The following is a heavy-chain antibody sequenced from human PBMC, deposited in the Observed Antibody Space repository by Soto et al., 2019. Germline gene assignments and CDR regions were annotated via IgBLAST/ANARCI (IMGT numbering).Heavy chain of an antibody. V-gene: IGHV3-7*05. Sequence: GGSLRLSCAASGFTFSSYWMSWVRQAPGKGLEWVANIKQDGSEKYYVDSVKGRFTISRDNAKNSLYLQMNSLRAEDTAVYYCARAHCSSTSCSRSYYYYGMDVWGQGTTVTVSS. D-gene: IGHD2-2*01. CDR2: IKQDGSEK. J-gene: IGHJ6*02. CDR1: GFTFSSYW. CDR3: ARAHCSSTSCSRSYYYYGMDV.